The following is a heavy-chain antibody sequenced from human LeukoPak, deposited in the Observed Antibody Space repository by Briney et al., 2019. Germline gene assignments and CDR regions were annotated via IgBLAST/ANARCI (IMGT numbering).Heavy chain of an antibody. Sequence: SETLSLTCTVSGGSISSYYWSWIRQPPGKGLEWIGYIYYSGSTNYNPSLKSRVTISVDTSKNQFSLKLSSVTAADTAVYYCAREQRAPYSSSWYPGPHNWFDPWGQGTLVTVSS. CDR2: IYYSGST. D-gene: IGHD6-13*01. CDR1: GGSISSYY. J-gene: IGHJ5*02. V-gene: IGHV4-59*01. CDR3: AREQRAPYSSSWYPGPHNWFDP.